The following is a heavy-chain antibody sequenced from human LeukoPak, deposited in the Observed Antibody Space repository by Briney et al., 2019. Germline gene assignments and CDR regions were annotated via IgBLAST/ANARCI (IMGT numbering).Heavy chain of an antibody. CDR3: ARGSGSPYFDY. CDR1: GGSISSYY. D-gene: IGHD3-10*01. Sequence: SETLSLTCTVSGGSISSYYWSWLRQPPGKGLEWIGYIYYSGSTNYNPSLKSRVTISVDTSKNQFSLKLSSVTAADTAVYYCARGSGSPYFDYWGQGTLVTVSS. J-gene: IGHJ4*02. CDR2: IYYSGST. V-gene: IGHV4-59*01.